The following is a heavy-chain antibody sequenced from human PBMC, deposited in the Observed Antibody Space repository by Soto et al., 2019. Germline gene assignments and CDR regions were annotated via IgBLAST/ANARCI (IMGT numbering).Heavy chain of an antibody. CDR2: ISAYNGNT. V-gene: IGHV1-18*04. CDR3: ASSLITMFAVYETPGPYGMDV. Sequence: ASVKVSCKASGYTFTSYGISWVRQAPGQGLEWMGWISAYNGNTNDAQKLQGRVTMTTDTSTSTAYMELRSLISDDTDGYSCASSLITMFAVYETPGPYGMDVWGQGTTVTVSS. J-gene: IGHJ6*02. CDR1: GYTFTSYG. D-gene: IGHD3-10*02.